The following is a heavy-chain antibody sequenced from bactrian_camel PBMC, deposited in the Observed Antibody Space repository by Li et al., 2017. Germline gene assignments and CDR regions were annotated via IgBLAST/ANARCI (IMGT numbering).Heavy chain of an antibody. J-gene: IGHJ6*01. V-gene: IGHV3S28*01. Sequence: QLVESGGGSVQAGGSLNVSCLVPRDLWRRYDDKCIGWFRQAPGKEREGVAAIYSGASITHYADSVKGRLTASRDAAKTTLYLLMNNLKPEDSAMYYCASEARVGICYTRASFGYWGQGTQVTVS. CDR3: ASEARVGICYTRASFGY. CDR1: RDLWRRYD. D-gene: IGHD2*01. CDR2: IYSGASIT.